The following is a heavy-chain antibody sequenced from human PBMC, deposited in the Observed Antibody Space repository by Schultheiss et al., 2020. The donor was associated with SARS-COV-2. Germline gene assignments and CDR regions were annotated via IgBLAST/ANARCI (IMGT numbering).Heavy chain of an antibody. V-gene: IGHV3-48*01. CDR2: ISSSSSTI. J-gene: IGHJ6*02. CDR1: GFTFSSYS. CDR3: ARDEYYDFWSGYYTYYYYYGMDV. D-gene: IGHD3-3*01. Sequence: GESLKISCAASGFTFSSYSMNWVRQAPGKGLEWVSYISSSSSTIYYADSVKGRFTISRDNAKNSLYLQMNSLRAEDTAVYYCARDEYYDFWSGYYTYYYYYGMDVWGQGTTVTVSS.